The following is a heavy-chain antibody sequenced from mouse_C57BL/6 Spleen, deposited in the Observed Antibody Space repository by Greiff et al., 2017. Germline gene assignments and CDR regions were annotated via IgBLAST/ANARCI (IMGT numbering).Heavy chain of an antibody. CDR2: IFPGSGST. Sequence: QVQLKEAGPELVKPGASVKISCKASGYTFTDYYINWVKQRPGQGLEWIGWIFPGSGSTYYNEKFKGKATLTVDKSSSTAYMLLSSLTSEDSAVYFCSRGGGQAWFAYWGQGTLVTVSA. CDR3: SRGGGQAWFAY. J-gene: IGHJ3*01. D-gene: IGHD3-2*02. V-gene: IGHV1-75*01. CDR1: GYTFTDYY.